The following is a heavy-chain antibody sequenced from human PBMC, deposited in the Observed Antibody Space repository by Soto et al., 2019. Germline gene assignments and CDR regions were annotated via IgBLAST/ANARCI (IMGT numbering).Heavy chain of an antibody. CDR1: GFTFSSYT. CDR2: IDRFGSYS. J-gene: IGHJ6*02. CDR3: ARVGITFNRGRIRGDHYGLEV. Sequence: EVRLVESGGGLVKSGGSLRLSCAASGFTFSSYTMNWVRQAPGRGLEWVSNIDRFGSYSWYADSVQGRFTISRDNAKNSLYLQMNSLRAEDTGVYYCARVGITFNRGRIRGDHYGLEVWGQGTTVTVSS. V-gene: IGHV3-21*01. D-gene: IGHD3-10*01.